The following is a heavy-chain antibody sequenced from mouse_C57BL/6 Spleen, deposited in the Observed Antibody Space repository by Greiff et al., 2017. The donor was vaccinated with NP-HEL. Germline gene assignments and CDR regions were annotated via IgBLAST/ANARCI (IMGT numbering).Heavy chain of an antibody. Sequence: VHLQQSGPELVRPGASVTLSCKASGYSFTDSNMNWVKQTNVHGLEWIGVINPNYGVTTYNQTFQGKATVTVDQSSSTAYMQLTSVTSEDSAVYDCERARSWDVFADWGQGTMVTVSA. CDR3: ERARSWDVFAD. CDR1: GYSFTDSN. J-gene: IGHJ3*01. V-gene: IGHV1-39*01. CDR2: INPNYGVT. D-gene: IGHD4-1*01.